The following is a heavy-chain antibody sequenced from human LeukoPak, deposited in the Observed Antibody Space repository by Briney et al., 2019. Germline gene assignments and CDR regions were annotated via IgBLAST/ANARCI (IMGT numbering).Heavy chain of an antibody. CDR2: ISGSGGST. J-gene: IGHJ4*02. CDR3: AKDEWRYYYDSSGYKDY. Sequence: GGSLRLSCAASGFTVSINYMSWVRQAPGKGLEWVSAISGSGGSTYYADSVKGRFTISRDNSKNTLYLQMNSLRAEDTAVYYCAKDEWRYYYDSSGYKDYWGQGTLVTVSS. V-gene: IGHV3-23*01. CDR1: GFTVSINY. D-gene: IGHD3-22*01.